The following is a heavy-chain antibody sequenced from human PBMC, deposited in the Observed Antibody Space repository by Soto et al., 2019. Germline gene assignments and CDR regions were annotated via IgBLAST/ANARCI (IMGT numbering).Heavy chain of an antibody. D-gene: IGHD4-17*01. CDR1: GGSISSSSYY. Sequence: SETLSLTCTVSGGSISSSSYYWGWIRQPPGKGLEWIGSIYYIGSTYYNPSLKGRVTISVDTSKNQFSLKLSSVTAADTAVYYCATIGTTVTTVDFDYWGQGTLVTV. V-gene: IGHV4-39*01. CDR2: IYYIGST. CDR3: ATIGTTVTTVDFDY. J-gene: IGHJ4*02.